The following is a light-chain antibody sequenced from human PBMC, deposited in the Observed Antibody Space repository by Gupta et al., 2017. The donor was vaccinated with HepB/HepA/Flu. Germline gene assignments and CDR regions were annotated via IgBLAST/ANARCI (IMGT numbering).Light chain of an antibody. CDR2: DTS. CDR1: QNVGSY. CDR3: QQRSNWLLT. Sequence: EIVLTQSPDTLSLSPGERATISCRASQNVGSYLAWYQQKPGQPPRLLIYDTSNRATGIPARFTGSGSGTEFSLTISSLEPDDFAVYYCQQRSNWLLTFGGGTKVEIK. J-gene: IGKJ4*01. V-gene: IGKV3-11*01.